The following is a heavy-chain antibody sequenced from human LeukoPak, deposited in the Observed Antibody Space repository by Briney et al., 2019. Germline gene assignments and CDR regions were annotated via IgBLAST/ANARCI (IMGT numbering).Heavy chain of an antibody. D-gene: IGHD1-26*01. J-gene: IGHJ4*02. Sequence: GRSLRLSCVASGFNFEDYAMHWVRQVPGKGLEWGAGISWKSDNIDYMESVRGRFTISRDNAKNSLYLKMNSLRAEDTAFYYCVKDMTVAALAWEFDYWGQGTLVTVSS. CDR2: ISWKSDNI. CDR1: GFNFEDYA. CDR3: VKDMTVAALAWEFDY. V-gene: IGHV3-9*01.